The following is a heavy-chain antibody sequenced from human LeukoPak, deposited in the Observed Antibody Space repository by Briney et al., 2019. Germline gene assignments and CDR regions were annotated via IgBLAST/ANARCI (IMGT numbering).Heavy chain of an antibody. Sequence: GGSLRLSCAASGFSFSSYGMHWVRQAPGKGLEWVAFIRFDGSDKYYADSVKGRFTISRDTSKNTLILQLNSLRAEDTAVYYCTKDSTYHYDSSAYYLFDYWGQGTLVTVFS. V-gene: IGHV3-30*02. CDR2: IRFDGSDK. J-gene: IGHJ4*02. D-gene: IGHD3-22*01. CDR3: TKDSTYHYDSSAYYLFDY. CDR1: GFSFSSYG.